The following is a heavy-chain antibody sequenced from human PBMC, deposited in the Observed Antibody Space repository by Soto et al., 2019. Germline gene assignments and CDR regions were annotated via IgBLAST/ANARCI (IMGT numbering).Heavy chain of an antibody. CDR2: ISGSGATT. CDR3: AKDHGGDYGDPLYFFDY. V-gene: IGHV3-23*01. CDR1: GFSFSSYA. Sequence: DVQLLEAGGGLVQPGGSLRLSCAASGFSFSSYAMSLVRRAPGTGLEWVSVISGSGATTFYRESVKGRFTISRDNSKNTVYLQLNSLRAEDTALYYCAKDHGGDYGDPLYFFDYWGQGALVIVSS. J-gene: IGHJ4*02. D-gene: IGHD4-17*01.